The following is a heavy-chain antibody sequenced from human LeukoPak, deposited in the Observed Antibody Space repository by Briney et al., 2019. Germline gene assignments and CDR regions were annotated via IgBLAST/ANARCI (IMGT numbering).Heavy chain of an antibody. CDR3: ARVRLLRYCSSTSCYPGGYFDY. J-gene: IGHJ4*02. Sequence: ASVKVSCKASGYTFTSYDINWVRQAPGQGLEWMGWMNPNSGNTGYAQKFQGRVTMTRNTSISTAYMELSSLRSEDTAVYYCARVRLLRYCSSTSCYPGGYFDYWGQGTLVTVSS. V-gene: IGHV1-8*01. D-gene: IGHD2-2*01. CDR1: GYTFTSYD. CDR2: MNPNSGNT.